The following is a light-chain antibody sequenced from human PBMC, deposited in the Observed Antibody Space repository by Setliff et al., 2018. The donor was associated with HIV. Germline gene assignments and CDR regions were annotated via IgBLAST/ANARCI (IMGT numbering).Light chain of an antibody. J-gene: IGLJ2*01. CDR2: EDN. CDR1: SGSIASNY. V-gene: IGLV6-57*01. Sequence: NFMLTQPHSVSESPGKTVTISCTRSSGSIASNYVQWYQQRPGSSPTSVIYEDNQRPSGVPDRFSGSIDSSSNSASLTISGLKTEDEADYFCQSYDISNSVVFGGGTKATVL. CDR3: QSYDISNSVV.